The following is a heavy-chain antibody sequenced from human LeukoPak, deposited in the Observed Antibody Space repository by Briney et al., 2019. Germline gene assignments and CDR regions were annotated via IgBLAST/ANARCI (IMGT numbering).Heavy chain of an antibody. J-gene: IGHJ5*02. CDR2: VYYSGGT. V-gene: IGHV4-39*01. CDR3: ARGPNGGNPRAKYNWFDP. D-gene: IGHD4-23*01. Sequence: ASETLSLTCIVSGGSISSSSYYWGWIRQPPGKGLEWIGSVYYSGGTYYNPSLKSRVTISVDTSKNQFSLKLSSVTAADTAVYYCARGPNGGNPRAKYNWFDPWGQGTLVTVSS. CDR1: GGSISSSSYY.